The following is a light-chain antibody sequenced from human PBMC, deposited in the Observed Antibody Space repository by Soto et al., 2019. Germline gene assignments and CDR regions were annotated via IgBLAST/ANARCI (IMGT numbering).Light chain of an antibody. CDR3: SSYTTDTTLV. V-gene: IGLV2-18*02. CDR1: SSDVGSYNR. CDR2: EVT. J-gene: IGLJ2*01. Sequence: QSVLTQPPSVSGSPGQSVTISCTGTSSDVGSYNRVSWYQQPPGTAPKLMIYEVTNRPSGVPDRFSGTKSGNTASLTISGLQAEYEADYYCSSYTTDTTLVFGGGTKLTVL.